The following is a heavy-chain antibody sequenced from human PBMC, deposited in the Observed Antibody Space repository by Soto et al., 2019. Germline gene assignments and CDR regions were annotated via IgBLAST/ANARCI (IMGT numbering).Heavy chain of an antibody. D-gene: IGHD6-13*01. V-gene: IGHV4-59*01. Sequence: QVQLQESGPGLVKPSETLSLTCTVSGGSISSYYWSWIRQPPGKGLEWIGYIYYSGGTNYNPSLKSRVTISVDTSKNQFSLKLSSVTAADTAVYYCARVERIAAAGTLGWFDPWGQGTLVTVSS. CDR3: ARVERIAAAGTLGWFDP. CDR2: IYYSGGT. CDR1: GGSISSYY. J-gene: IGHJ5*02.